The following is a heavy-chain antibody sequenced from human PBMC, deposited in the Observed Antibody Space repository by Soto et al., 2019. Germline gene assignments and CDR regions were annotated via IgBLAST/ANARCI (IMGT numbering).Heavy chain of an antibody. CDR3: ARLLYCSGGRCFQPGRDAFDI. V-gene: IGHV4-31*03. D-gene: IGHD2-15*01. Sequence: QVQLQESGPGLVKPSQTLSLTCTVSGGSISSGGYYWSWIRQHPGKGLEWIGYIYYSGSTYYNPSLKSRVSISVDTSKNQFSVKLSSVTAADTVVYYCARLLYCSGGRCFQPGRDAFDIWGQGTMVTVSS. J-gene: IGHJ3*02. CDR2: IYYSGST. CDR1: GGSISSGGYY.